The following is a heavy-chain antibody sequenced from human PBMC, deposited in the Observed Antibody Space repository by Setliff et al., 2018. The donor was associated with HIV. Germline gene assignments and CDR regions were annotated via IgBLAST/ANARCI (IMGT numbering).Heavy chain of an antibody. CDR3: ARSVHSLYGDYATYFDP. D-gene: IGHD4-17*01. J-gene: IGHJ5*02. CDR2: IIPTFTRA. V-gene: IGHV1-69*05. Sequence: ASVKVSCKASGGTFGRFGISWVRQAPGQGLEWMGGIIPTFTRANYAQKFQARVIITTDKSTSTAFMELTSLTAEDTAVYYCARSVHSLYGDYATYFDPWGQGTQVTVSS. CDR1: GGTFGRFG.